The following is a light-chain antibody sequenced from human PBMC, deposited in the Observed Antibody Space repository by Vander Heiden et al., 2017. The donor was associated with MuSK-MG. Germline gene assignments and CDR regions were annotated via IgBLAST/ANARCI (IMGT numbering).Light chain of an antibody. CDR1: SSNIGSNT. CDR3: AAWDDSLNAVV. Sequence: QSVLTQPPSASGTPGQRVTISCSGSSSNIGSNTVNWYQQRPGTAPKLLIYGNNQRPSGVPDRFSGSKSGTSASLAISGLQSEEEADYYCAAWDDSLNAVVFGGGTKLTVL. V-gene: IGLV1-44*01. J-gene: IGLJ2*01. CDR2: GNN.